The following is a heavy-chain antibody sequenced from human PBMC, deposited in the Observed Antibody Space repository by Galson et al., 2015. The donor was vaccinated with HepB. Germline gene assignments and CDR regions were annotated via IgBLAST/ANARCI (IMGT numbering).Heavy chain of an antibody. Sequence: SLRLSCAASGFTFSSYAMSWVRQAPGKGLEWVSAISGSGGSTYYADSVKGRSTISRDNSKNTLYLQMNSLRAEDTAVYYCAKDGAAWIVGASPASIWGQGTMVTVSS. V-gene: IGHV3-23*01. J-gene: IGHJ3*02. D-gene: IGHD1-26*01. CDR3: AKDGAAWIVGASPASI. CDR1: GFTFSSYA. CDR2: ISGSGGST.